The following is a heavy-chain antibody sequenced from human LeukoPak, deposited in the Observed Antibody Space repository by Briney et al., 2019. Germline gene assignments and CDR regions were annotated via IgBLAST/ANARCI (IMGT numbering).Heavy chain of an antibody. V-gene: IGHV4-4*07. CDR2: IYTSGST. CDR1: GGSISSYY. D-gene: IGHD3-10*01. Sequence: SETLSLTCTVSGGSISSYYWSWIRQPAGKGLEWIGRIYTSGSTNYNPSLKSRVTISVDKSKNQFSLKLSSVTAADTAVYYWARDYYVSGSLYYFDYWGQGTLVTVSS. CDR3: ARDYYVSGSLYYFDY. J-gene: IGHJ4*02.